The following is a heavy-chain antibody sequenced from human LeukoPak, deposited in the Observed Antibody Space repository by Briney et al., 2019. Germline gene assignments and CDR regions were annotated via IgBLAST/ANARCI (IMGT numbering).Heavy chain of an antibody. V-gene: IGHV4-59*01. J-gene: IGHJ4*02. CDR1: GGSISSYY. CDR3: ARDGLGSGWYFDY. CDR2: IYYSGST. Sequence: SETLSLTCTVSGGSISSYYWSWIRQPPGKGLEWIGYIYYSGSTNYNPSLKSRVTISVDTSKSQFSLKLSSVTAADTAVYYCARDGLGSGWYFDYWGQGTLVTVSS. D-gene: IGHD6-19*01.